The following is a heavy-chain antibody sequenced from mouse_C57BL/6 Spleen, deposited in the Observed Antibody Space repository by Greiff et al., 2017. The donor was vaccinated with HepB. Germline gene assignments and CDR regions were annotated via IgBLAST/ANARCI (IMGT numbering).Heavy chain of an antibody. CDR2: IDPSDSYT. CDR1: GYTFTSYW. Sequence: VQLQQPGAELVRPGTSVKLSCKASGYTFTSYWMHWVKQRPGQGLEWIGVIDPSDSYTNYNQKFKGKATLTVDTSSSTAYMQLSSLTSEDSAVYYCARRATVVATNFDVWGTGTTVTVSS. D-gene: IGHD1-1*01. CDR3: ARRATVVATNFDV. J-gene: IGHJ1*03. V-gene: IGHV1-59*01.